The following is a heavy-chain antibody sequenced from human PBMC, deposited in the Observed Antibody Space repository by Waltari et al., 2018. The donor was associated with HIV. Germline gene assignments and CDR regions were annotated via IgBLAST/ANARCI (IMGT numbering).Heavy chain of an antibody. Sequence: QVQLVESGEGVVQPGRSLRLPWEASGLIFSIYGIHWVRQAPGKGLEWVAVIWSDGSNKYYADSVKGRFTISRDNSKNTLYLQMNSLRAEDTAVYYCASAAGPFDNWGQGTLVTVSS. CDR2: IWSDGSNK. D-gene: IGHD6-13*01. CDR3: ASAAGPFDN. J-gene: IGHJ4*02. V-gene: IGHV3-33*01. CDR1: GLIFSIYG.